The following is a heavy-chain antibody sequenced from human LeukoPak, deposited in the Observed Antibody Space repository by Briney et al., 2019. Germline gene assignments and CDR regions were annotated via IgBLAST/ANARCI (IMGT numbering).Heavy chain of an antibody. Sequence: GGSLRLSCAASGFTFSSYSMNWVRQAPGKGLEWVSSISSSSSYIYYADSVKGRFTISRDNAKNSLYLQMNSLRAEDTAVYYCARVYYGGNFDLDYWGQGTLVTVSS. CDR2: ISSSSSYI. J-gene: IGHJ4*02. CDR1: GFTFSSYS. D-gene: IGHD4-23*01. V-gene: IGHV3-21*01. CDR3: ARVYYGGNFDLDY.